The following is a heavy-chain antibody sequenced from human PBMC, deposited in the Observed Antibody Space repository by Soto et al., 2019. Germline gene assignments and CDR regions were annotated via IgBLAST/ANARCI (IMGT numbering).Heavy chain of an antibody. J-gene: IGHJ4*02. D-gene: IGHD4-4*01. Sequence: EVQLVESGGGLVQPGGSLRLSCAASGITFNTYVMSWVRQAPGKGLEWVSAIGGSGASTYYADSVKGRFTISRDNSKSTLYLQVSSLRAEDTAVYYCAKAHGGTYTSGYYFDCWGQGTLVTVSS. CDR3: AKAHGGTYTSGYYFDC. CDR1: GITFNTYV. V-gene: IGHV3-23*04. CDR2: IGGSGAST.